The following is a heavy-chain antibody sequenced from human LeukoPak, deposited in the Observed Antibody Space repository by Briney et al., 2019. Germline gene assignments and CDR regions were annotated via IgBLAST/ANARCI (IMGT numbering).Heavy chain of an antibody. D-gene: IGHD6-13*01. CDR2: INPNSGGT. J-gene: IGHJ4*02. Sequence: ASVKVSCKASGYTFTSYAMHWVRQAPGQRLEWMGRINPNSGGTNYAQKFQGRVTMTRDTSISTAYMELSRLRSDDTAVYYCARELSSSIDYWGQGTLVTVSS. V-gene: IGHV1-2*06. CDR1: GYTFTSYA. CDR3: ARELSSSIDY.